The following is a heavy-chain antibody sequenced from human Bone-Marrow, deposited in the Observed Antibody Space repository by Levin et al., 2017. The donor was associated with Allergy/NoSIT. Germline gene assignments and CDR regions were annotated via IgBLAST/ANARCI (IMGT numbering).Heavy chain of an antibody. J-gene: IGHJ6*02. V-gene: IGHV3-30*18. Sequence: SCAASGFNFTRFGMHWVRQAPGKGLEWVAIISYDGSIKFYGDSVKGRFTISRDDPRNTLHLQMDSLRAEDTALYFCVKDRTFYDRAWGSWRSRGLDVWGQGTTVTVSS. CDR2: ISYDGSIK. CDR1: GFNFTRFG. D-gene: IGHD3-16*01. CDR3: VKDRTFYDRAWGSWRSRGLDV.